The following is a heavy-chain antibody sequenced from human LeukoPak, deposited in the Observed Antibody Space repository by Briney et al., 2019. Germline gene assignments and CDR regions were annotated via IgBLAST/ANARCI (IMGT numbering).Heavy chain of an antibody. J-gene: IGHJ4*02. CDR2: IYHSGST. Sequence: PSETLSLTCTVSGGSISSYYWSWIRQPPGKGLEWIGYIYHSGSTNYNPSLKSRVTISVDTSKNQFSLKLSSVTAADTAVYYCAREPPTYYYDSSGYWGQGTLVTVSS. CDR1: GGSISSYY. D-gene: IGHD3-22*01. CDR3: AREPPTYYYDSSGY. V-gene: IGHV4-59*12.